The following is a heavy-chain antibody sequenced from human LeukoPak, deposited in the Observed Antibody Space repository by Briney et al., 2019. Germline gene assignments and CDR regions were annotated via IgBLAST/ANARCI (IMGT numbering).Heavy chain of an antibody. CDR2: IFYSGTT. V-gene: IGHV4-39*01. CDR1: GDSMSSSGDY. J-gene: IGHJ4*02. D-gene: IGHD1-26*01. CDR3: ARHHDGTLLSFLAY. Sequence: SETLSLTCTVSGDSMSSSGDYWAWIRQPPGKGLEWLGSIFYSGTTYHNPSLKSRFTMPVDTSKNQFSLKLNSVTAADSAVYYCARHHDGTLLSFLAYWGQGTLVSVSS.